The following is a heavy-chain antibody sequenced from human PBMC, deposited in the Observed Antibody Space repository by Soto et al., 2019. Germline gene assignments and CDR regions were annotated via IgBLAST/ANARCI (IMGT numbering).Heavy chain of an antibody. CDR1: GGSISSSSYY. V-gene: IGHV4-39*01. CDR3: ARHDYDYIWGSYRYTGPVSDWFDP. D-gene: IGHD3-16*02. Sequence: SETPSLTCTVSGGSISSSSYYWGWIRQPPGKGLEWIGSIYYSGSTYYNPSLKSRVTISVDTSKDQFSLKLSSVTAADTAVYYCARHDYDYIWGSYRYTGPVSDWFDPWGQGTLVTVSS. CDR2: IYYSGST. J-gene: IGHJ5*02.